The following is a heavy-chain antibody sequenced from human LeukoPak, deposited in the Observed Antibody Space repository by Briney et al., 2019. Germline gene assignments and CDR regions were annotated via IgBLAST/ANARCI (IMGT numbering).Heavy chain of an antibody. Sequence: ASVKVSCKASGYTFTSYYMHWVRQAPGQGLEWMGIINPSGGSTSYAQKFQGRVTMTRDTTINTAYMDLSRLTSDDTAVYYCASYPRYMSSPPFDYWGQGTLVTVSS. CDR1: GYTFTSYY. J-gene: IGHJ4*02. V-gene: IGHV1-46*01. CDR3: ASYPRYMSSPPFDY. D-gene: IGHD5-12*01. CDR2: INPSGGST.